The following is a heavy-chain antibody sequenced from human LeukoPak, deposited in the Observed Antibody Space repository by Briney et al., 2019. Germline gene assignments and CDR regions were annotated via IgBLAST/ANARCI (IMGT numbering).Heavy chain of an antibody. J-gene: IGHJ4*02. CDR2: IIGSGGST. D-gene: IGHD3-22*01. Sequence: GGSLRLSCAASGFTFSSYAMSWVRQAPGKGLEWVSAIIGSGGSTYYADSVRGRFTISRDNSKNTLYLQMNSLRAEDTAVYYCAKDYVPKTYYYDSSGPYFDYWGQGTLVTVSS. CDR1: GFTFSSYA. CDR3: AKDYVPKTYYYDSSGPYFDY. V-gene: IGHV3-23*01.